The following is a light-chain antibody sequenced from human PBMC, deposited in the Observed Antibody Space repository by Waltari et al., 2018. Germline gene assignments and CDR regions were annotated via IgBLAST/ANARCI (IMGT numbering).Light chain of an antibody. CDR2: GAS. CDR1: EGLRTW. V-gene: IGKV1-12*01. CDR3: QQAHTFPFT. Sequence: DIQMAQSPSSVSASVGDTVTITCRASEGLRTWLAWYQQKPGKAPKPLIYGASILQSGVPGRFRGSGSGTEFTLTISNLQPDDFASYYCQQAHTFPFTFGPGTKLYIK. J-gene: IGKJ3*01.